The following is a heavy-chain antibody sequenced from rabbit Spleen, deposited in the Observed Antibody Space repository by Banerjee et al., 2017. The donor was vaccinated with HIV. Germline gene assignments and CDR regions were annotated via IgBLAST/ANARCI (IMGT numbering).Heavy chain of an antibody. V-gene: IGHV1S7*01. CDR2: IDPVFGIT. Sequence: QVLESGGGLVKPEGSLKLSCTASGFTLSSYYMNWVRQAPGKGLEWIGYIDPVFGITYYATGVNGRFSISSHNAQNTLYLQLNSLTVADSATYFCVRGASSSGYYSLWGHVTLVTVS. J-gene: IGHJ4*01. D-gene: IGHD1-1*01. CDR3: VRGASSSGYYSL. CDR1: GFTLSSYY.